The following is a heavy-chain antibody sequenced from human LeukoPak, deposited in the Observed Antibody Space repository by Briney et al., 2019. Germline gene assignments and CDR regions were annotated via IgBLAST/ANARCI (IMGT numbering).Heavy chain of an antibody. V-gene: IGHV1-69*13. CDR1: GGTFISYA. CDR3: AWGPPSGYFDY. J-gene: IGHJ4*02. D-gene: IGHD7-27*01. Sequence: SVKVSCKASGGTFISYAISWVRQAPGQGLEWMGGIIPIFGTANYAQKFQGRVTITADESTSTAYMELSSLRSEDTAVYYCAWGPPSGYFDYWGQGTLVTVSS. CDR2: IIPIFGTA.